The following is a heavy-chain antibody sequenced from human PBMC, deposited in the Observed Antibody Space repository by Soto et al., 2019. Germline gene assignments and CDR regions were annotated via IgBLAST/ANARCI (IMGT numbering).Heavy chain of an antibody. J-gene: IGHJ4*02. V-gene: IGHV3-30*18. Sequence: QVQLVESGGGVVQPGRSLRLSCAASGFTFSSYGMHWVRQAPGKGLEWVAVISYDGSNKYYADSVKGRFTISRDNSKNTLYLQMNSLRAEDTAVYYCAKDSGPGSWYNWNYGDHFDYWGQGTLVTVSS. CDR3: AKDSGPGSWYNWNYGDHFDY. D-gene: IGHD1-7*01. CDR2: ISYDGSNK. CDR1: GFTFSSYG.